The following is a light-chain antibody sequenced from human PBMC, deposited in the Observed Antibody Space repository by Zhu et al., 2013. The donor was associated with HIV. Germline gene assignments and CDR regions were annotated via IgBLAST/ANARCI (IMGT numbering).Light chain of an antibody. CDR2: GAF. Sequence: IQLTQFPSSLPASVGDRVTMTCRASQAIKTYLAWYQQIPGKAPKLLVSGAFTLQSEVPPRFSGRGSGTEFTLTITSLQPEDFVTYYCQQLYRSPRTFGQGT. V-gene: IGKV1-9*01. J-gene: IGKJ2*01. CDR3: QQLYRSPRT. CDR1: QAIKTY.